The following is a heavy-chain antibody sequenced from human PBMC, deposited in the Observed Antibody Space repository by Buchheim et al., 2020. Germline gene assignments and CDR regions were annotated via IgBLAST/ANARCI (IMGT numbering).Heavy chain of an antibody. CDR1: GGSISSGSYH. Sequence: QVQLQESGPGLVKPSQTLSLTCSVSGGSISSGSYHWSWIRQPAGKGLEWIGRIYPSGNTNYNPSLKSRGTLSVDTSKNQFSLNLSSVTAADTAVYYCAQWLVFWGQGTL. CDR3: AQWLVF. V-gene: IGHV4-61*02. J-gene: IGHJ4*02. CDR2: IYPSGNT. D-gene: IGHD6-19*01.